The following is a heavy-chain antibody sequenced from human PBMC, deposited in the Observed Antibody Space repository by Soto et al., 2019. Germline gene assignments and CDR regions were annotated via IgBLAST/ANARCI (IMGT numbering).Heavy chain of an antibody. CDR1: GVYISSYY. J-gene: IGHJ6*02. CDR2: IYYTGNT. V-gene: IGHV4-59*01. D-gene: IGHD6-13*01. CDR3: ARGDLGVVGSSWDYYGLDV. Sequence: SETMSLTYTFSGVYISSYYLIWIRQKPGKGLEWIGYIYYTGNTNYNPSLKSRVTMSVDTSTKQFSLKLSSVTAADTAVYYCARGDLGVVGSSWDYYGLDVWGQGTTVTVSS.